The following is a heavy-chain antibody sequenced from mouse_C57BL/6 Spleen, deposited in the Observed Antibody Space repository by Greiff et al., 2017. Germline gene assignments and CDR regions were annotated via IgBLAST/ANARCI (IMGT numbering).Heavy chain of an antibody. Sequence: QVQLQQPGAELVKPGASVKMSCKASVYTFTSYWITWVKQRPGQGLAWIGDIYPGSGSTNYNEKFKSKATLTVDTSSSTAYMQLSSLTSEDSAVYYCARGEGAWFAYWGQGTLVTVSA. CDR3: ARGEGAWFAY. CDR1: VYTFTSYW. V-gene: IGHV1-55*01. J-gene: IGHJ3*01. CDR2: IYPGSGST.